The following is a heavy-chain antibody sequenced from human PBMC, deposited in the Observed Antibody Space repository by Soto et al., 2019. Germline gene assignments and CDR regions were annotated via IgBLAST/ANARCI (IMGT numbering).Heavy chain of an antibody. CDR1: GGTFSSYA. J-gene: IGHJ5*02. D-gene: IGHD6-6*01. Sequence: QVQLVQSGAEVKKPGSSVKVSCKASGGTFSSYAISWVRQAPGQGLEWMGGIIPIFGTANYAQKFQGRVTITADESTSTAYMELSSLRSEDTAVYYCARDHTGSSDYHSPPFDPWGQGTLVTVSS. CDR2: IIPIFGTA. CDR3: ARDHTGSSDYHSPPFDP. V-gene: IGHV1-69*01.